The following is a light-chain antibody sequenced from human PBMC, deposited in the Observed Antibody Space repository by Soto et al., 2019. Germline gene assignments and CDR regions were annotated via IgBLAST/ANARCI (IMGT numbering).Light chain of an antibody. Sequence: AIQLTQSPSSLSASVRDRVTITCRASQGISSALAWYQQKPGKAPNLLIYDASSLESGVPSRFSGSGSGTDFTLTISSLQPEDFATYYCQQFNSYPLTFGGGTTVDI. CDR2: DAS. V-gene: IGKV1-13*02. J-gene: IGKJ4*01. CDR1: QGISSA. CDR3: QQFNSYPLT.